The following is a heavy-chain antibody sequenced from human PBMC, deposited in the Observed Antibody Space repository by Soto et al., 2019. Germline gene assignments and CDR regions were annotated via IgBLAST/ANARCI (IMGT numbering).Heavy chain of an antibody. CDR1: GFTFSSYG. V-gene: IGHV3-33*01. Sequence: GGSLRLSCAASGFTFSSYGMHWVRQAPGKGLEWVAVIWYDGSNKYYADSVKGRFTISRDNSKNTLYLQMNSLRAEDTAVYYCARALRYFDWLLPLDYWGQGTLVTVSS. D-gene: IGHD3-9*01. CDR2: IWYDGSNK. J-gene: IGHJ4*02. CDR3: ARALRYFDWLLPLDY.